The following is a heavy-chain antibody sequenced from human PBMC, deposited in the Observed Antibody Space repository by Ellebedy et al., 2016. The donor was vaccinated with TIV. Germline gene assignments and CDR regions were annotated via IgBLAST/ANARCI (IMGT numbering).Heavy chain of an antibody. CDR3: ARDHDNLLFDY. Sequence: PGGSLRLSCAASGFTVSSNYMSWVRQAPGKGLEWVSVIYSGGSTYYADSVKGRFTISRDNSKNTLYLQMNSLRAEDTAVYYCARDHDNLLFDYWGQGTLVTVSS. D-gene: IGHD1-14*01. V-gene: IGHV3-53*01. CDR1: GFTVSSNY. J-gene: IGHJ4*02. CDR2: IYSGGST.